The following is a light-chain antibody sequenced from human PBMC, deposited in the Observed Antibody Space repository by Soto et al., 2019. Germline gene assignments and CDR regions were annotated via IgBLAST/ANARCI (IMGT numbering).Light chain of an antibody. V-gene: IGKV1-39*01. CDR1: QSISSY. CDR2: AAS. Sequence: DLQMTQSPSSLSASVGDRVTITCRASQSISSYLNWYQQKPGKAPKLLIYAASSLQSGVPSRFSGSGSGTDFTLTISSLQPEDFATYYCQQSYSNPKTFGQGTKLEI. CDR3: QQSYSNPKT. J-gene: IGKJ2*01.